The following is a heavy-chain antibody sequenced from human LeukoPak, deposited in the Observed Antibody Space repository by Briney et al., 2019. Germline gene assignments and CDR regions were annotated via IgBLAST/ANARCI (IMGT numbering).Heavy chain of an antibody. CDR3: AKDWAYYGSGSYRYFDY. D-gene: IGHD3-10*01. Sequence: GGSLRLSCAASGFTFSSYGMHWVRQAPGKGLEGVVVIGYDGSNKYYTDSVKGRFTISRDNSKNTLYLQMTRLRAEATAVYYSAKDWAYYGSGSYRYFDYWGQGTLVTVSS. J-gene: IGHJ4*02. CDR2: IGYDGSNK. CDR1: GFTFSSYG. V-gene: IGHV3-33*06.